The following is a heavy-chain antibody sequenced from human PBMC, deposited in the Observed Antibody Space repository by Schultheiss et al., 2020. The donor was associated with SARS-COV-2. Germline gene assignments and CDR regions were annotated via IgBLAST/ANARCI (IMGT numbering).Heavy chain of an antibody. Sequence: GGSLRLSCAASGFTFSSYAMHWVRQAPGKGLEWVAVISYDGSNKYYADSVKGRFTISRDNAKNSLYLQMNSLRAEDTAVYYCARVDSGPNYYYYGMDVWGQGTTVTVSS. CDR1: GFTFSSYA. CDR3: ARVDSGPNYYYYGMDV. V-gene: IGHV3-30-3*01. J-gene: IGHJ6*02. D-gene: IGHD6-19*01. CDR2: ISYDGSNK.